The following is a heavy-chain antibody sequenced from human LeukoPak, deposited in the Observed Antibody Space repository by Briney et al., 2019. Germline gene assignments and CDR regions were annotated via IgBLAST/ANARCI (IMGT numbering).Heavy chain of an antibody. Sequence: GGSLRLSCAASGFTFSSYWMSWVRQAPGKGLEWVANIKQDGSEKYYVDSVEGRFTISRDNAKNSLYLQTNSLRAEDTAVYYCAREQDGYDFWSGYHKQNWFDPWGQGTLVTVSS. CDR1: GFTFSSYW. D-gene: IGHD3-3*01. V-gene: IGHV3-7*01. CDR2: IKQDGSEK. CDR3: AREQDGYDFWSGYHKQNWFDP. J-gene: IGHJ5*02.